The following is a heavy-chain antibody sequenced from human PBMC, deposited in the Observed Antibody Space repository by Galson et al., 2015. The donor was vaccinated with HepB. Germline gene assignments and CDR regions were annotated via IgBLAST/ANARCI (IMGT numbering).Heavy chain of an antibody. CDR1: GFIFTNHW. Sequence: SLRLSCAASGFIFTNHWMSWVRQAPGKGLEWVANINQDGSDKYSVDSVKGRFAISRDNTKKSLYLQMSSLRAKDTAVYYCARERSYFRDSFDIWGQGTMVTVSS. V-gene: IGHV3-7*03. CDR2: INQDGSDK. CDR3: ARERSYFRDSFDI. D-gene: IGHD1-26*01. J-gene: IGHJ3*02.